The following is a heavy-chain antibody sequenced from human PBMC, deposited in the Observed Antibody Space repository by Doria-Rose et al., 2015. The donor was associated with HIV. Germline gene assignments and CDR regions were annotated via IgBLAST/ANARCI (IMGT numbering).Heavy chain of an antibody. CDR1: GVSLSSPGMG. CDR2: IFSGDER. J-gene: IGHJ4*02. CDR3: ARIKSSRWYHKYYFDF. V-gene: IGHV2-26*01. Sequence: QESGPVLVKPTETLTLTCTVSGVSLSSPGMGVSWIRQPPGKALEWLANIFSGDERSYQTSLKSRLNISRGTSKSQVVLTMTDMDPVDTATYYCARIKSSRWYHKYYFDFWGQGTLVIVSA. D-gene: IGHD6-13*01.